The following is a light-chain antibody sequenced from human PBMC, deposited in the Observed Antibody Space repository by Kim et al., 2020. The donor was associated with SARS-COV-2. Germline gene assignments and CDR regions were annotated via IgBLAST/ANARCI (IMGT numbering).Light chain of an antibody. Sequence: SPPGRRALPSCRARNGVSSFLLACYQQHPRPPPRLLFYAATSGAAVVDDWFSGSAAGTVFTITISRLSPEVSAVYYCQQYDTPSYTFGPGTKLEI. CDR1: NGVSSFL. CDR2: AAT. CDR3: QQYDTPSYT. V-gene: IGKV3-20*01. J-gene: IGKJ2*01.